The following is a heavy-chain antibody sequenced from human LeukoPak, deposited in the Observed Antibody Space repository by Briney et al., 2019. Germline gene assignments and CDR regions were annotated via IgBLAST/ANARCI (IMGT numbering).Heavy chain of an antibody. J-gene: IGHJ3*02. CDR1: VYVVSRGYY. Sequence: PSETLSLTCTVSVYVVSRGYYWDWIRQPPGKGLEWIASIYHSGTTYYNPFLKSRVTISLDTSRNQLSLRLTSVTAADTAVYYCARVASSVRDDAFDIWGQGTMVTVSS. D-gene: IGHD6-19*01. CDR2: IYHSGTT. CDR3: ARVASSVRDDAFDI. V-gene: IGHV4-38-2*02.